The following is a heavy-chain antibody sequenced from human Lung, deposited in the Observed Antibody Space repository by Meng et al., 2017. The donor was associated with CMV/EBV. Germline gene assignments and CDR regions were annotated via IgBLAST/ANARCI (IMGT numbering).Heavy chain of an antibody. V-gene: IGHV4-59*01. D-gene: IGHD3-3*01. J-gene: IGHJ6*02. CDR1: GGSISSYY. Sequence: SETLSLTCTGSGGSISSYYWSWIRQPPGKGLEWIGYIYYSGSTNYNPSLKSRVTISVDTSKNQFSLKLSSVTAADTAVYYCAGVSGYYYYGIDVWGQGPTVTVSS. CDR2: IYYSGST. CDR3: AGVSGYYYYGIDV.